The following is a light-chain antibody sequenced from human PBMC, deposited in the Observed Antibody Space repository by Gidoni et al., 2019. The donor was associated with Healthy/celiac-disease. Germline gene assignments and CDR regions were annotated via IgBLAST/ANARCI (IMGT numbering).Light chain of an antibody. V-gene: IGLV3-21*02. CDR1: NIGSKS. J-gene: IGLJ2*01. Sequence: SYVLTQQPSVSVPPGQTARITCGGTNIGSKSVHWYQQEPGQAPVLVVYDDSDRPSGIPERFSGSNSGNTATLTISRVEAGDEADYYCQVWDSSSDHPGVVFGGGTKLTVL. CDR2: DDS. CDR3: QVWDSSSDHPGVV.